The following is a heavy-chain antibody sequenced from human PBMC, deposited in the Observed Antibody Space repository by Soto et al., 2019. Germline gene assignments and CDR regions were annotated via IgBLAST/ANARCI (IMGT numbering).Heavy chain of an antibody. Sequence: EVQLVESGGGLVQPGRSLRLSCAASGFTFDDYAMHWVRQAPGKGLEWVSGISWNSGSIGYADSVKGRFTISRDNAKNSLYLQMNSLRAEDTALYYCARAEVDYWGPGTLVTVSS. CDR1: GFTFDDYA. CDR2: ISWNSGSI. V-gene: IGHV3-9*01. J-gene: IGHJ4*02. CDR3: ARAEVDY.